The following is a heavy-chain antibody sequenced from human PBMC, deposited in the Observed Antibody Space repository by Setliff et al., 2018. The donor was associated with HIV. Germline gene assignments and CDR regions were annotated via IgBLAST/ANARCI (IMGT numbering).Heavy chain of an antibody. CDR2: INTDGSST. CDR1: GFNWNNYA. Sequence: PGGSLRLSCAVSGFNWNNYAMSWVRQAPGKGLVWVSRINTDGSSTSYADSVKGRFTISRDNSKNTLYLRMNSLRAEDTAVYYCAQAQTSVSGSYYQYLQHWGQGTLVTVSS. D-gene: IGHD3-10*01. CDR3: AQAQTSVSGSYYQYLQH. J-gene: IGHJ1*01. V-gene: IGHV3-23*01.